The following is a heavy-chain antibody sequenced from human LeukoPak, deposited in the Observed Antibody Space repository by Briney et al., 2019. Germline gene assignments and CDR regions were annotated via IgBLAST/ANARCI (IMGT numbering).Heavy chain of an antibody. D-gene: IGHD3-10*01. CDR2: INQDGSEK. J-gene: IGHJ4*02. V-gene: IGHV3-7*04. Sequence: PGGSLRLSCAASRFTFSNYWMSWVRQAPGKGLEWVANINQDGSEKYYVDSVKGRFTISRDNAKNTLFLQMNSLRADDTAVYYCAGGNMVRGSNWGQGTLVTVSS. CDR1: RFTFSNYW. CDR3: AGGNMVRGSN.